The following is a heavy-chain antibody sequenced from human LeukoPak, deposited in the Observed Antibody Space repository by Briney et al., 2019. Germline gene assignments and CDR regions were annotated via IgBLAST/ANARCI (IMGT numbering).Heavy chain of an antibody. Sequence: GGSLRLSCAASGFTFSSYAMSWVRQAPGKGLEWVSAISGSGGSTYYADSVKGRFTISRDNSKNTLYLQMNSLRAEDTAVYYCAKGYSYGRREGPFDYWGQGTLVTVSS. V-gene: IGHV3-23*01. CDR2: ISGSGGST. J-gene: IGHJ4*02. CDR3: AKGYSYGRREGPFDY. CDR1: GFTFSSYA. D-gene: IGHD5-18*01.